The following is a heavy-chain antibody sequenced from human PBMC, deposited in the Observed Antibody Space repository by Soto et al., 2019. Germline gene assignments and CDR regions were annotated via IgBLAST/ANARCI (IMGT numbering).Heavy chain of an antibody. CDR3: ARDRPYGGGRYFDL. V-gene: IGHV3-74*01. CDR2: INSDGSST. Sequence: EVQLVESGGGLVQPGGSLRLSCAASGFTFSSYWMHWVRQAPGKGLVWVSRINSDGSSTSYADSVKGRFTITRDNAKNTLYLPMNSLRAEDTAVYSCARDRPYGGGRYFDLWGRGTLVTVSS. D-gene: IGHD3-16*01. J-gene: IGHJ2*01. CDR1: GFTFSSYW.